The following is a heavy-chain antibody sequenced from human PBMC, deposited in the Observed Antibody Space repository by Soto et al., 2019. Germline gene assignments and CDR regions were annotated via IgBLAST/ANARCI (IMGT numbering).Heavy chain of an antibody. D-gene: IGHD4-17*01. CDR2: VYRSGSA. Sequence: QVQLEESGPGLVKPSETLSLTCGISGAVISSYYWSWIRQPPGKGLEWIGYVYRSGSANYNTSLKSSLSMSVDTSKNHFYLKVRSVTAADTAVYYCARHFTTVWHFDPWGPGTLVTVSS. CDR1: GAVISSYY. J-gene: IGHJ5*02. V-gene: IGHV4-59*08. CDR3: ARHFTTVWHFDP.